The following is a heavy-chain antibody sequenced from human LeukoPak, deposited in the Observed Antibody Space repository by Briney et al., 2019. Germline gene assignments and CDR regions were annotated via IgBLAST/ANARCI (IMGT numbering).Heavy chain of an antibody. CDR1: GFTFSNFA. V-gene: IGHV3-23*01. Sequence: PGGSLRLSCAASGFTFSNFAMSWVRQPPGKGLEWVSTLGGGGIDTYYADSVKGRFTISRDNSKNTLYLEMNSLRAEDTAIYYCAKMKGHPLPKYYMDVWGQGTTVTVSS. J-gene: IGHJ6*01. CDR2: LGGGGIDT. CDR3: AKMKGHPLPKYYMDV. D-gene: IGHD1-26*01.